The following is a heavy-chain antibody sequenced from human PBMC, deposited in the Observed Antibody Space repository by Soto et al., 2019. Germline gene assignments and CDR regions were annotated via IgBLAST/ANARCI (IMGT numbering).Heavy chain of an antibody. D-gene: IGHD1-26*01. J-gene: IGHJ4*02. Sequence: ASVKVSCKASGYTFTSYGISWVRQAPGQGLEWMGIIDPSGGSIIYAQKFQGRVTMTRDTSTSTVYMELSSLRSEDTAVYYCARDLLPLDNIDYWGQGTLVTVSS. CDR2: IDPSGGSI. V-gene: IGHV1-46*01. CDR1: GYTFTSYG. CDR3: ARDLLPLDNIDY.